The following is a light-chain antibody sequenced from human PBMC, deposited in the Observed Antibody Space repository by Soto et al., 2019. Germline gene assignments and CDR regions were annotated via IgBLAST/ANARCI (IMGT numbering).Light chain of an antibody. V-gene: IGKV3-20*01. CDR1: QSVNNNF. Sequence: EIVLTQSPGTLSLSPGERATLSCRASQSVNNNFLAWYQQKPGQAPRLLIYGASSRATGIPDRFSGSGSGTDFTLTSNRLEPEDFAVYYCQQYGSSQYTYGQGTKLEIK. CDR3: QQYGSSQYT. CDR2: GAS. J-gene: IGKJ2*01.